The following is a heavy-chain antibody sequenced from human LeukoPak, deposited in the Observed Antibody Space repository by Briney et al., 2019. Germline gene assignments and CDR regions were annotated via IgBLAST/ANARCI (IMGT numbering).Heavy chain of an antibody. CDR1: GGSISSSDYY. Sequence: PSETLSLTCTVSGGSISSSDYYWGWVRQPPGKGLEWIGNIYYSGSTYSSPSLKSRVTISSDTSKNQFSLKLTSVTAADTAVYYCVRVGYAYGPVGNWFDPWGQGALVTVSS. J-gene: IGHJ5*02. D-gene: IGHD5-18*01. CDR3: VRVGYAYGPVGNWFDP. V-gene: IGHV4-39*01. CDR2: IYYSGST.